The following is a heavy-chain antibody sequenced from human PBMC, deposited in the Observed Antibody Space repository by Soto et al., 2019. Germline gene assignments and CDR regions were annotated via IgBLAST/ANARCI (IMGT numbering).Heavy chain of an antibody. CDR1: GGSISSGGYY. J-gene: IGHJ3*02. D-gene: IGHD3-16*02. CDR3: ARAGEELRLGELSSQWAFDI. CDR2: TYYSGST. Sequence: SETLSLTCTVSGGSISSGGYYWSWIRQHPGKGLEWIGYTYYSGSTYYNPSLKSRVTISVDTSKNQFSLKLSSVTAADTAVYYCARAGEELRLGELSSQWAFDIWGQGTMVTVSS. V-gene: IGHV4-31*03.